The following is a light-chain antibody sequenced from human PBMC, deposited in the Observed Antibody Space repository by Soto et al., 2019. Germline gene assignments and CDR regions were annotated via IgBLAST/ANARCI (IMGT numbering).Light chain of an antibody. V-gene: IGKV3-20*01. J-gene: IGKJ5*01. Sequence: EIVLTQSPGTLSLSPGERATLSCRASQSVGSTYLAWYQQKPGQAPRLLIYGSSTRATGIPDRFSGSGSGTDFTLTISRLEPEDFAVYYCQQYGTPRSVTFGQGTRL. CDR1: QSVGSTY. CDR2: GSS. CDR3: QQYGTPRSVT.